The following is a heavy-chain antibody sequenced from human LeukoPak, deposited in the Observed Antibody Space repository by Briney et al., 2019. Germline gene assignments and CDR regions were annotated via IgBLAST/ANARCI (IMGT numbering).Heavy chain of an antibody. CDR3: ATSTYCSGISCYSRTFQY. V-gene: IGHV3-74*01. J-gene: IGHJ4*02. CDR1: GFTFSSYW. D-gene: IGHD2-15*01. CDR2: INSDGSST. Sequence: GGSLRLSCAASGFTFSSYWMHWVRQAPGKGLVWVSRINSDGSSTNYADSVKGRFTISRDNAKNTLYLQMNSLRAEGLAVYYCATSTYCSGISCYSRTFQYWGQGTLVTVSS.